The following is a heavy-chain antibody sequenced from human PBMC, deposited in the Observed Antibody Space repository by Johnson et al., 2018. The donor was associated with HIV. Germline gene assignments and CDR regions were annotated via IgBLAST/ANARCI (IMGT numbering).Heavy chain of an antibody. J-gene: IGHJ3*02. Sequence: QVQLVESGGGLVEPGGSLRLSCAASGFAFSDYYMAWIRQAPGKGLEWVSFISSGSHTIYYADSVKGRFTISRDNSKNSLYLQMNSLRAEDTAVYYCAKSGSYYDSSAYHDAFDIWGQGTMVTVSS. CDR2: ISSGSHTI. CDR3: AKSGSYYDSSAYHDAFDI. CDR1: GFAFSDYY. V-gene: IGHV3-11*04. D-gene: IGHD3-22*01.